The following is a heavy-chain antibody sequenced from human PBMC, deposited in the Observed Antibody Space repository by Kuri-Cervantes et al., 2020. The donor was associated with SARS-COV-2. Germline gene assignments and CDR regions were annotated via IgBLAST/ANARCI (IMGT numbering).Heavy chain of an antibody. D-gene: IGHD6-13*01. V-gene: IGHV3-23*01. CDR2: ISGSGGST. J-gene: IGHJ6*02. CDR3: ARDDTYSSSWFRFLGRGMDV. CDR1: GFTFNSYA. Sequence: GESLKISCAASGFTFNSYAMSWVRQAPGKGLERVSAISGSGGSTYYADSVKGRFTISRDNSKNTLYLQMNSLRAEDTAVYYCARDDTYSSSWFRFLGRGMDVWGQGTTVTVSS.